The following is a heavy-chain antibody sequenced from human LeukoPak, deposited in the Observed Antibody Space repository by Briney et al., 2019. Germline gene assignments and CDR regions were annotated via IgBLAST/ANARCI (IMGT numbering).Heavy chain of an antibody. CDR1: GGSISSSSYY. CDR3: AREEWELLAFDY. CDR2: IYYSGST. V-gene: IGHV4-61*01. Sequence: SETLSLTCTVSGGSISSSSYYWSWIRQPPGKGLEWIGYIYYSGSTNYNPSLESRVTISVDTSKNQFSLKLSSVTAADTAVYYCAREEWELLAFDYWGQGTLVTVSS. J-gene: IGHJ4*02. D-gene: IGHD1-26*01.